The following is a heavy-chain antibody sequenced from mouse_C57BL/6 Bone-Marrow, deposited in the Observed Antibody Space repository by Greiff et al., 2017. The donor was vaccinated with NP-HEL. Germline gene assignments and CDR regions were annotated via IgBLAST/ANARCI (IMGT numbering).Heavy chain of an antibody. CDR1: GFTFSDYY. CDR3: ASYYGSIPFAY. J-gene: IGHJ3*01. D-gene: IGHD1-1*01. Sequence: EVKLVESGGGLVQPGGSLKLSCAASGFTFSDYYMYWVRQTPEKRLEWVAYISNGGGSTYYPDTVKGRFTISRDNAKNTLYLQMSRLKSEDTAMYYCASYYGSIPFAYWGQGTLVTVSA. CDR2: ISNGGGST. V-gene: IGHV5-12*01.